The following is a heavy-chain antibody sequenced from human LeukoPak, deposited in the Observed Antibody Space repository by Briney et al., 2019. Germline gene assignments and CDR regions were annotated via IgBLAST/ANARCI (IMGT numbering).Heavy chain of an antibody. CDR2: ISGSGGST. CDR1: GFTFSSYG. V-gene: IGHV3-23*01. Sequence: GGSLRLSCAASGFTFSSYGMSWVRQAPGKGLEWVSAISGSGGSTYYADSVKSRFTISRDNSKNTLYLQMNSLRAEDTAMYYCGRKYCSSTSCYRGLGAFDIWGQGTMVTVSS. D-gene: IGHD2-2*02. J-gene: IGHJ3*02. CDR3: GRKYCSSTSCYRGLGAFDI.